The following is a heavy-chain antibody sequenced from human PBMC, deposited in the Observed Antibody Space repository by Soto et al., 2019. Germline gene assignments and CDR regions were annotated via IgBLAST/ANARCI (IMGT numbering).Heavy chain of an antibody. CDR1: GFTFSYYW. J-gene: IGHJ3*01. D-gene: IGHD1-26*01. CDR3: ARGDRGAFDL. Sequence: EVQLVESGGGLVRPGGSLRLSCEASGFTFSYYWMHWVRQAPGKGLVWVSRIHSDGSSTTYADFVKGRLIISRDNARNTVDLQMNSVRVEDTAVYYCARGDRGAFDLWGQGTVVTVSS. CDR2: IHSDGSST. V-gene: IGHV3-74*01.